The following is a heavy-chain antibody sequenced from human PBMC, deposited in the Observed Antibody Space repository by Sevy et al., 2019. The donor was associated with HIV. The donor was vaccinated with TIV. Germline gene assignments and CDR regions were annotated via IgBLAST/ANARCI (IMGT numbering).Heavy chain of an antibody. V-gene: IGHV3-30*04. J-gene: IGHJ4*02. Sequence: GGSLRLSCVASGFTFPIYSVVWVRRAPGKGLEWLALISYDGNNRYYADSVKGRFTISRDNSNNILYLQMTSLRVEYTALYFCARVAVEYCTNDCYHRFDHWGLGTLVTVSS. D-gene: IGHD2-8*01. CDR2: ISYDGNNR. CDR1: GFTFPIYS. CDR3: ARVAVEYCTNDCYHRFDH.